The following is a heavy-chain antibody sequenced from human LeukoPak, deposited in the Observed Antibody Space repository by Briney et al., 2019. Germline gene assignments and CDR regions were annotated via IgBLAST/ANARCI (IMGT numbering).Heavy chain of an antibody. CDR1: GGSISSSSSY. CDR3: ARVGEGLAAPDTGRCFDY. Sequence: SETLSLTCTVSGGSISSSSSYWGWIRQPPGKGLEWIGTIYYSGTTYYSPSLKSRVTISADTSKNQFSLRLSSVTAADTAVYYCARVGEGLAAPDTGRCFDYWGQGTLVTVSS. D-gene: IGHD6-13*01. V-gene: IGHV4-39*01. J-gene: IGHJ4*02. CDR2: IYYSGTT.